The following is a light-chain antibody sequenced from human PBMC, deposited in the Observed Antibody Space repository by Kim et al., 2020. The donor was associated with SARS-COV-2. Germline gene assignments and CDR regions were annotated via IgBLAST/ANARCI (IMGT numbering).Light chain of an antibody. CDR3: QVWDSSTASYV. CDR2: RDS. CDR1: NIGSKN. Sequence: SYELTQPLSVSVALGQTARITCGGNNIGSKNVHWYQQKPGQAPVLVIYRDSNWPSGIPERFSGSNSGNTATLTISRAQAGDEADYYCQVWDSSTASYVFGTGTKVTVL. V-gene: IGLV3-9*01. J-gene: IGLJ1*01.